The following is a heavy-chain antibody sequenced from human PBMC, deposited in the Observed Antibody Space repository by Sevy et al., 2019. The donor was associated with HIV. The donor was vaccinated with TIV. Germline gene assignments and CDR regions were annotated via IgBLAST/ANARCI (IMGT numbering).Heavy chain of an antibody. V-gene: IGHV3-30*04. D-gene: IGHD6-19*01. CDR3: AREGGYTSAWSPGNY. CDR1: GFTFSRYS. Sequence: GGSLRLSCAASGFTFSRYSMHWVRQAPGKGLEWVALISYDGIIKYYADSVKGRLTISRDNSKNTLSLQMNSLRIEDTAVYYCAREGGYTSAWSPGNYWGQGTLVTVSS. J-gene: IGHJ4*02. CDR2: ISYDGIIK.